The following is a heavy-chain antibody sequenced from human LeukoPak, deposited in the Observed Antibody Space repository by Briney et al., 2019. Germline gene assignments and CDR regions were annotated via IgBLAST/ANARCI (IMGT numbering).Heavy chain of an antibody. CDR1: GFPFRGYW. V-gene: IGHV3-7*01. J-gene: IGHJ4*02. D-gene: IGHD5-18*01. CDR3: ARGEGLDSYGVDY. Sequence: GGSLGLSCAASGFPFRGYWMSWVGRAPGKGLEGLANIKQDGSEKYYVDSVKGRFTISRDNAKNSLYLHMNSLRAEDTAVYYCARGEGLDSYGVDYWGQGTLVTVSS. CDR2: IKQDGSEK.